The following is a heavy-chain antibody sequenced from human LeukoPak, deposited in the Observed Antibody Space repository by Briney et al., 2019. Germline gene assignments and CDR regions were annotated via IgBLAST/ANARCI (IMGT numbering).Heavy chain of an antibody. Sequence: SETLSLTCTVSGGSISSGGYYWSWIRQHPGKGLEWIGYIYYSGSTYYNPSLKSRVTISVDTSKNQFSLELSSVTAADTAVYYCARFTHTGRAFDYWGQGTLVTVSS. D-gene: IGHD4-17*01. J-gene: IGHJ4*02. CDR1: GGSISSGGYY. CDR3: ARFTHTGRAFDY. V-gene: IGHV4-31*03. CDR2: IYYSGST.